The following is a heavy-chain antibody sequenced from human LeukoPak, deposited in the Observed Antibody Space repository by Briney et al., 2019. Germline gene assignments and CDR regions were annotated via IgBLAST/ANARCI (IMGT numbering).Heavy chain of an antibody. J-gene: IGHJ5*02. V-gene: IGHV3-23*01. Sequence: PGRSLRLSCAASGFTFSSYGMSWVRQAPGKGLQWVSVIIGSGSNTYYADSVKGRFTISRDNARNTLYLQMNSLRAEDTAVYYCARWYYYETSGLYYGSFDNWGQGTLVTVSS. CDR2: IIGSGSNT. CDR3: ARWYYYETSGLYYGSFDN. CDR1: GFTFSSYG. D-gene: IGHD3-22*01.